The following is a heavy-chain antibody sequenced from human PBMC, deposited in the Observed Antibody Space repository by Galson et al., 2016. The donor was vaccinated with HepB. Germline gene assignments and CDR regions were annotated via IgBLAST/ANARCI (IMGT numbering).Heavy chain of an antibody. D-gene: IGHD3-3*01. CDR1: GFTFSSYA. V-gene: IGHV3-23*01. CDR2: ISGSGGST. CDR3: AKDLGFLEWLFFDSYYYYGMGV. Sequence: LRLSCAASGFTFSSYAMSWVRQAPGKGLEWVSAISGSGGSTYYADSVKGRFTISRDNSKNTLYLQTNSLRAEDTAVYYCAKDLGFLEWLFFDSYYYYGMGVWGQGTTVTVSS. J-gene: IGHJ6*02.